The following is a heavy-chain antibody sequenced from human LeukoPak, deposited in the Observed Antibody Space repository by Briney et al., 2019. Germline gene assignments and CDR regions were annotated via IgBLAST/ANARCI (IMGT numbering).Heavy chain of an antibody. Sequence: GGSLRLSCAASGFTFSSYSMNWVRQAPGKGLEWVSYIDYSGSSIYYADAVKGRFTISRDNAKNSLYLQMNSLRAEDTALYYCARAAVVASTLPDYWGQGTLVTVSS. CDR2: IDYSGSSI. D-gene: IGHD2-15*01. CDR3: ARAAVVASTLPDY. CDR1: GFTFSSYS. V-gene: IGHV3-48*04. J-gene: IGHJ4*02.